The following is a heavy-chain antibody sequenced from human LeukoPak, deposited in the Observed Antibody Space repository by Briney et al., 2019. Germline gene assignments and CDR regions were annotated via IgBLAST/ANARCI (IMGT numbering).Heavy chain of an antibody. CDR3: AKNSGYDLISFVY. CDR1: GFTFSSYG. CDR2: ISCSGGST. J-gene: IGHJ4*02. Sequence: GGSLRLSCAASGFTFSSYGMSWVRQAPGKGLEWVSDISCSGGSTYYADSVKGRFTISRDNSKNTLYLQMNSLRAEDTAVYYCAKNSGYDLISFVYWGEGALVTVSS. V-gene: IGHV3-23*01. D-gene: IGHD5-12*01.